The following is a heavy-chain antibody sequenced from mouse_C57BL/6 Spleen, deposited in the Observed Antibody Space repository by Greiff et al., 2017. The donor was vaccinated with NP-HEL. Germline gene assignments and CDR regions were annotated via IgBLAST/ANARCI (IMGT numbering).Heavy chain of an antibody. CDR1: GYTFTSYW. J-gene: IGHJ4*01. CDR3: ARKGDNLYDYAMDS. Sequence: VQLQQSGAELVKPGASVKLSCKASGYTFTSYWMQWVKQRPGQGLEWIGEIDPSDSYTNYNQKFKGKATLTVDTSSSTAYMQLSSLTSEDSAVYYCARKGDNLYDYAMDSLGQGTSVTVSS. V-gene: IGHV1-50*01. D-gene: IGHD1-1*01. CDR2: IDPSDSYT.